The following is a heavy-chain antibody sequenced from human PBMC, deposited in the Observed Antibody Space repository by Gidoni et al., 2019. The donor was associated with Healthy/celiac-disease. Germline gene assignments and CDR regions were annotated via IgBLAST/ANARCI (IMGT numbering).Heavy chain of an antibody. D-gene: IGHD3-3*01. V-gene: IGHV3-30*18. J-gene: IGHJ5*02. CDR3: AKDVLRFLEWLTPGGWFDP. CDR2: ISYDGSNK. CDR1: VFTFSSYG. Sequence: VESGGGVVQPGRSLRLSCAASVFTFSSYGMHWVRQAPGKGLEWVAVISYDGSNKYYADSVKGRFTISRDNSKNTLYLQMNSLRAEDTAVYYCAKDVLRFLEWLTPGGWFDPWGQGTLVTVSS.